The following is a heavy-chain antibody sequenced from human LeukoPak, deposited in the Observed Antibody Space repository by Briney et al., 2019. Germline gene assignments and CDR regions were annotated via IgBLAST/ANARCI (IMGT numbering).Heavy chain of an antibody. CDR1: GYSISSGYY. V-gene: IGHV4-38-2*02. D-gene: IGHD6-25*01. CDR3: ARTAGGYYMDV. J-gene: IGHJ6*03. CDR2: IYYSGST. Sequence: SETLSLTCTVSGYSISSGYYWGWIRQPPGKGLEWIGYIYYSGSTNYNPSLKSRVTISVDTSKNQFSLKLSSVTAADTAVYYCARTAGGYYMDVWGKGTTVTVSS.